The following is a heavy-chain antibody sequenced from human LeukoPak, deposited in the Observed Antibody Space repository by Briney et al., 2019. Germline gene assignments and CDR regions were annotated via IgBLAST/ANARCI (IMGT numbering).Heavy chain of an antibody. J-gene: IGHJ4*02. CDR2: IYYSGST. V-gene: IGHV4-31*03. CDR1: GGSISSGGYY. D-gene: IGHD3-10*01. Sequence: PSQTLSLTCTVSGGSISSGGYYWSWIRQHPGKGLEWIGYIYYSGSTYYNPSLKSRVTISVDTSKNQFSLKLSSVTAADTAVYYCARGTMVRGVIVPADYWGQGTLVTVSS. CDR3: ARGTMVRGVIVPADY.